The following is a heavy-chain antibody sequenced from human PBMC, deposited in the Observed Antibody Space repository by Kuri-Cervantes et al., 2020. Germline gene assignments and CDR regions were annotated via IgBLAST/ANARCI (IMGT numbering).Heavy chain of an antibody. D-gene: IGHD6-13*01. CDR2: TYYRSKWYN. CDR3: ARDVASSWYDPHYFDY. CDR1: GDSVSSNSAA. Sequence: SETLSLTCAISGDSVSSNSAAWNWIRQSPSRGLEWLGRTYYRSKWYNDYAVSVKSRITNNPDTSKNQFSLQLNSVTPEDTAVYYCARDVASSWYDPHYFDYWGQGTLVTVSS. V-gene: IGHV6-1*01. J-gene: IGHJ4*02.